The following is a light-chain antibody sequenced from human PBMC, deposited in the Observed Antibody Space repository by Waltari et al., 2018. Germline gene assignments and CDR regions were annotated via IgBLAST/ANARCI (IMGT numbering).Light chain of an antibody. CDR2: GSI. J-gene: IGLJ3*02. CDR3: QSYDSSLTGFWV. Sequence: QSLLTQPPSVSGAPGQRITIPCTGSRSNIGAGYEVPWDQQFPGTPPKLLIFGSINRASGVPDRFSGSKSGTSASLAITGLQPEDEADYYCQSYDSSLTGFWVFGGGTKLTVV. V-gene: IGLV1-40*01. CDR1: RSNIGAGYE.